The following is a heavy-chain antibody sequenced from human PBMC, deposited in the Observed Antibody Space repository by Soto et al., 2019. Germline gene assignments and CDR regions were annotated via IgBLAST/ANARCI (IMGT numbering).Heavy chain of an antibody. CDR2: IYYSGST. D-gene: IGHD6-19*01. Sequence: PSGTLSLTCNVSDDSISSGRYYWGWVLHPPGKGLEWIGTIYYSGSTYYNPSLKSRVTISVDTSKKWFSVKLSSVTAADTAVYYCARLKGYSSGWYPLIYYAYWGQGTLVTVSS. V-gene: IGHV4-39*01. CDR3: ARLKGYSSGWYPLIYYAY. CDR1: DDSISSGRYY. J-gene: IGHJ4*01.